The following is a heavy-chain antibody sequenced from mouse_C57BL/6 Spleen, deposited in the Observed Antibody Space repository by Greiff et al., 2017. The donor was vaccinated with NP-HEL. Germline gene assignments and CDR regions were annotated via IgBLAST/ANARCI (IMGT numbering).Heavy chain of an antibody. J-gene: IGHJ4*01. CDR1: GFTFSSYA. CDR2: ISSGGDYI. D-gene: IGHD2-14*01. Sequence: EVKLVESGEGLVKPGGSLKLSCAASGFTFSSYAMSWVRQTPEKRLEWVAYISSGGDYIYYADTVKGRFTISRDNARNTLYLQMSSLKSEDTAMYYCTRDRYLDAMDYWGQGTSVTVSS. CDR3: TRDRYLDAMDY. V-gene: IGHV5-9-1*02.